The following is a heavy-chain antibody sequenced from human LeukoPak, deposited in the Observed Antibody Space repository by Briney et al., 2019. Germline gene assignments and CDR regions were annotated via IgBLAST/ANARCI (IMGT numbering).Heavy chain of an antibody. CDR3: AKLPTSYGDYGWDY. Sequence: GGSLRLSGAASGFTFSSYGMHWVRQAPGKGLEWVAVISYDGSNKYYADSVKGRFTISRDNSKNTLYLQMNSLRDEDTAVYYCAKLPTSYGDYGWDYWGQGTLVIVSS. D-gene: IGHD4-17*01. J-gene: IGHJ4*02. CDR1: GFTFSSYG. V-gene: IGHV3-30*18. CDR2: ISYDGSNK.